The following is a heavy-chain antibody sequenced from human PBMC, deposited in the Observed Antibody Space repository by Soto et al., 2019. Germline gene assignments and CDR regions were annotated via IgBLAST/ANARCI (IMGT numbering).Heavy chain of an antibody. J-gene: IGHJ5*02. D-gene: IGHD2-2*01. V-gene: IGHV3-9*01. CDR1: GFTFDDYA. CDR2: ISWNSGSI. Sequence: EVQLVESGGGLVQPGRSLRLSCAASGFTFDDYAMHWVRQAPGKSLEWVSGISWNSGSIGYADSVKGRFTISRDNAKNSLYLQMNSLRAEDTALYYCAKDPYCSSTSCYGWFDPWGQGTLVTVSS. CDR3: AKDPYCSSTSCYGWFDP.